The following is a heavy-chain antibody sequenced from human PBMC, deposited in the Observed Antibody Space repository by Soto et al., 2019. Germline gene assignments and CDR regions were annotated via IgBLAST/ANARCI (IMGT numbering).Heavy chain of an antibody. CDR1: GFTFDDYA. CDR2: ISWNSGSI. Sequence: GGSLILSCAASGFTFDDYAMHWVRQAPGKGLEWVSGISWNSGSIGYADSVKGRFTISRDNSKNTLYLLMNGLRAEDTAVYYCARDERGYGDYFDYWGQGTLVTVSS. D-gene: IGHD4-17*01. J-gene: IGHJ4*02. CDR3: ARDERGYGDYFDY. V-gene: IGHV3-9*01.